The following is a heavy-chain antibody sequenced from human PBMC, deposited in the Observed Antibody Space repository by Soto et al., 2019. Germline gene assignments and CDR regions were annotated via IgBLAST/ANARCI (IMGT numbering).Heavy chain of an antibody. J-gene: IGHJ5*02. CDR2: IGPVDSYA. CDR3: ARIESIARNWFDP. V-gene: IGHV5-10-1*01. Sequence: PGESLKISCKGSGFSFTNYWISWVRQMPGKGLEWMGNIGPVDSYANYSPSFQGHVTFSVDTSISTAYLQWSSLKASDTAMYFCARIESIARNWFDPWGQGTLVTVSS. D-gene: IGHD6-13*01. CDR1: GFSFTNYW.